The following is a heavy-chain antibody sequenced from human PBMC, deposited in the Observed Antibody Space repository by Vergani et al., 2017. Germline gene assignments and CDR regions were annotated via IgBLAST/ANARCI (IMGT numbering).Heavy chain of an antibody. CDR3: ARDTAMVKGLDY. V-gene: IGHV4-38-2*01. D-gene: IGHD5-18*01. CDR2: IYHSGST. J-gene: IGHJ4*02. CDR1: GYSISSGYY. Sequence: QVQLQESGPGLVKPSETLSLTCAVSGYSISSGYYWGWIRQPPGKGLEWIGIIYHSGSTYYNPSLKSRFTISVDTSKNQFSLKLSSVTAADTAVYYCARDTAMVKGLDYWGQGTLVTVSS.